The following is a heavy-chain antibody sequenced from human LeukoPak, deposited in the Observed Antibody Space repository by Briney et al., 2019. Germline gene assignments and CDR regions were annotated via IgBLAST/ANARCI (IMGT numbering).Heavy chain of an antibody. J-gene: IGHJ5*02. V-gene: IGHV5-51*01. Sequence: GESLQISCKGSGYIFTSYCNGWVRQLPGKGLEWMGIIYPGDSDTRYTPSFQGQVTISADKSISTAYLQWSSLKASDTAMYYCARTTGTTWNWFDPWGQGTLVTVSS. CDR1: GYIFTSYC. CDR2: IYPGDSDT. D-gene: IGHD1-1*01. CDR3: ARTTGTTWNWFDP.